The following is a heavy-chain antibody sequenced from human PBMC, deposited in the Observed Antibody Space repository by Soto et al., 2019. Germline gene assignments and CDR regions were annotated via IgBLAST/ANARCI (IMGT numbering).Heavy chain of an antibody. D-gene: IGHD3-10*01. CDR2: IYYTGST. CDR1: GGSISSSSYY. J-gene: IGHJ5*02. V-gene: IGHV4-39*01. Sequence: SETLSLTCDVSGGSISSSSYYWGWIRQPPGKGLEWIGSIYYTGSTYYKSALRSRVSISVDTSKSQFFLKLSSVTAADTAVYYCARHYSITMVREWFDPWGQGTLVTVSS. CDR3: ARHYSITMVREWFDP.